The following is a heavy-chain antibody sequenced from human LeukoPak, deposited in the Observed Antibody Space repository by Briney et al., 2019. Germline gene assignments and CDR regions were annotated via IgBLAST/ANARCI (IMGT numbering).Heavy chain of an antibody. CDR3: ARDTWSGWTFDC. CDR1: GFTFSSYW. D-gene: IGHD6-19*01. CDR2: IKQDGSEN. Sequence: GGSLRLSCAASGFTFSSYWMSWVRQAPGKGLEWVANIKQDGSENYYVDSVKGRFTISRDNAKHSLYLQMNSLRADDTAVYYCARDTWSGWTFDCWGQGTLVTVSS. V-gene: IGHV3-7*01. J-gene: IGHJ4*02.